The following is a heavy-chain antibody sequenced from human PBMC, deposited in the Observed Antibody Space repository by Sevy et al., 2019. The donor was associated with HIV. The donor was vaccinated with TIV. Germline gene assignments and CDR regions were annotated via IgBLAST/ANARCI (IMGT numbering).Heavy chain of an antibody. CDR2: ISGSGTRT. Sequence: GGSLRLSCAVSGFSFDSYGMTWVRQAPGKGLEWVSGISGSGTRTYYADSVKGRFIISRDNSKNTLYLQMNSLRSEDTAIYYWAKGGGGHYDPDEIGYYFYYYNMDVWGKGKTVTVSS. CDR1: GFSFDSYG. CDR3: AKGGGGHYDPDEIGYYFYYYNMDV. V-gene: IGHV3-23*01. J-gene: IGHJ6*03. D-gene: IGHD3-22*01.